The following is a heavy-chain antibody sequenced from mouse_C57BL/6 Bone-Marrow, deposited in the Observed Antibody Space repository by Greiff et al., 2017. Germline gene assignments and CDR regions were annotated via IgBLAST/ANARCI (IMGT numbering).Heavy chain of an antibody. D-gene: IGHD1-1*01. Sequence: EVKLMESGGGLVQSGRSLRLSCATSGFTFSAFYMEWVRQAPGKGLEWIAASRNKANDYTTEYSASVKGRFIVSRDTSQSILYLQMNALRADDTAMYYCARDAEGSRTSYFDVWGTGTTVTVAS. J-gene: IGHJ1*03. CDR2: SRNKANDYTT. CDR3: ARDAEGSRTSYFDV. CDR1: GFTFSAFY. V-gene: IGHV7-1*01.